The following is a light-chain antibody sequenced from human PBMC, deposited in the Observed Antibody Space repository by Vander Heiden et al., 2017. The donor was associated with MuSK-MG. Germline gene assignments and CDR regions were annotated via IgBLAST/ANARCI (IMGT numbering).Light chain of an antibody. J-gene: IGKJ3*01. CDR2: GAS. CDR3: QQYNNWPPGVT. V-gene: IGKV3-15*01. Sequence: EIVMTQSPATLSVSPGERATLSCRASQSVSSNLAWYQQKPGQAPRLLIYGASTRATGIPARFSGSGSGTEFTLTISSLQSEDFAVYYCQQYNNWPPGVTFGPGTKVXIK. CDR1: QSVSSN.